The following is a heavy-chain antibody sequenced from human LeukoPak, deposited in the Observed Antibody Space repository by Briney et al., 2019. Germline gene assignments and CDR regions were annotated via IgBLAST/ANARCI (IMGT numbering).Heavy chain of an antibody. V-gene: IGHV4-38-2*01. J-gene: IGHJ4*02. D-gene: IGHD6-13*01. Sequence: SETLSLTCAVSGYSISSGYYWGWIRQPPGKGLEWIGSVYHGGSTYYNPSLKSRVTISVDTSKNQFSLKLSSVTAADTAVYYCARSKSSSWYFDYWGQGTLVTVSS. CDR2: VYHGGST. CDR3: ARSKSSSWYFDY. CDR1: GYSISSGYY.